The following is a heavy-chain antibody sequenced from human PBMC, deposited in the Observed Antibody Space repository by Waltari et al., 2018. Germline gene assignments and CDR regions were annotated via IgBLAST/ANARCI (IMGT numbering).Heavy chain of an antibody. CDR1: GIIASANY. V-gene: IGHV3-53*01. J-gene: IGHJ4*02. CDR3: ARPGEGPSSH. Sequence: EVQLVESGGGLIQPGGSLRLSCAASGIIASANYMNWVRQAPGKGPQWVSVIYSAGRTDYADSVKGRFTISRDNTKNTVYLQMNNLKTEDTAVYYCARPGEGPSSHWGQGTLVTVSS. D-gene: IGHD4-17*01. CDR2: IYSAGRT.